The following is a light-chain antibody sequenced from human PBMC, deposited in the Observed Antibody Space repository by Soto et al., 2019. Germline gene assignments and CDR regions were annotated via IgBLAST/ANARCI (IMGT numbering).Light chain of an antibody. Sequence: DIQMTQSPSTLSACVGDRVTITCRASQSISSWLAWYQQKPGKAPKLLIYDASSLESGVPSRFSGSGSGTEFTLTISSLQPDDFATYYCQQYNSYQWTFGQGTKVDIK. CDR3: QQYNSYQWT. CDR1: QSISSW. CDR2: DAS. V-gene: IGKV1-5*01. J-gene: IGKJ1*01.